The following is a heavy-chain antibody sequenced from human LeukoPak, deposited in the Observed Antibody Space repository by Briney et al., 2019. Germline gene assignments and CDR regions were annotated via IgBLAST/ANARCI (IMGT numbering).Heavy chain of an antibody. CDR3: ARGPTYYYDSSGYYYTPFDY. CDR1: GFTFSSYA. J-gene: IGHJ4*02. D-gene: IGHD3-22*01. Sequence: GGSLRLSCAASGFTFSSYAMHWVRQAPGKGLEYVSAISSNGGSTYYANSVKGRFTISRDNSKNTLYLQMGSLRAEDMAVYYCARGPTYYYDSSGYYYTPFDYWGQGTLVTVSS. V-gene: IGHV3-64*01. CDR2: ISSNGGST.